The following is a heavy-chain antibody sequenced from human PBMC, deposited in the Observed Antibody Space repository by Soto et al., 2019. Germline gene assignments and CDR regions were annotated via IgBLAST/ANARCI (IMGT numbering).Heavy chain of an antibody. J-gene: IGHJ3*02. CDR2: IYYSGST. CDR3: ASNWNYDAFDI. V-gene: IGHV4-61*01. Sequence: PSETLSLTCTVSGGSVSSGSYYWSWIRQPPGKGLEWIGYIYYSGSTNYNPSLKSRVTISVDTSKNQFSLKLSSVTAADTAVYYCASNWNYDAFDIRCQGTMVTVSS. D-gene: IGHD1-7*01. CDR1: GGSVSSGSYY.